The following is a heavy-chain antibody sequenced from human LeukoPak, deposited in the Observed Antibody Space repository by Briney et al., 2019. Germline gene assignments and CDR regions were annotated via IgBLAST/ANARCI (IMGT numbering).Heavy chain of an antibody. V-gene: IGHV1-18*01. CDR3: ARDRTGGRHYYDGSGFGPRIDY. J-gene: IGHJ4*02. Sequence: GASVKVSCKASGYTFTSSGISWVRQAPGQGFEWTGWISAYNGNTNYAQKLQGRVTMTTDTSTSTAYMGLRSLRSDDTAVYYCARDRTGGRHYYDGSGFGPRIDYWGQGTLVTVSS. D-gene: IGHD3-22*01. CDR2: ISAYNGNT. CDR1: GYTFTSSG.